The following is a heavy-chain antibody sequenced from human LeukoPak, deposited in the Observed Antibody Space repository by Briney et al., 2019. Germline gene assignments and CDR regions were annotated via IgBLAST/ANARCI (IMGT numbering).Heavy chain of an antibody. Sequence: GGSLRLSCAASGFTFTIFGLNWVRQAPGKGLEWMAVISYDGKVTYYADSVKGRFTISRDNSKNTLYLQMTSLRGEDTALYYCAKERDYRVSTSCDYWGQGTQVTVSS. CDR1: GFTFTIFG. J-gene: IGHJ4*02. CDR3: AKERDYRVSTSCDY. CDR2: ISYDGKVT. D-gene: IGHD3-10*01. V-gene: IGHV3-30*18.